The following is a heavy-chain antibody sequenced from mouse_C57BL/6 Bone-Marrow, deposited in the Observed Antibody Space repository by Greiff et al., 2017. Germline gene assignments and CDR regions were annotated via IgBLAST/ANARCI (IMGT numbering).Heavy chain of an antibody. CDR1: GYTFTDYY. CDR2: INPYNGGT. D-gene: IGHD2-3*01. V-gene: IGHV1-19*01. J-gene: IGHJ1*03. CDR3: ARGGEYDYWYFDV. Sequence: VQLQQSGPVLVKPGASVKMSCKASGYTFTDYYMNWVKQSHGKSLEWIGVINPYNGGTSYNQKFKGKATLTVDKSSSTAYMELNSLTSEDSAVYYCARGGEYDYWYFDVWGTGTTVTVSS.